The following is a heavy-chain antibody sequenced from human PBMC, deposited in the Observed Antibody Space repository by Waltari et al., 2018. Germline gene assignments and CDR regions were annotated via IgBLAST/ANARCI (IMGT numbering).Heavy chain of an antibody. CDR1: GYIFTNYH. CDR3: ARVVSSSSPSFHYYGLDV. CDR2: ISANNGNT. J-gene: IGHJ6*02. D-gene: IGHD6-6*01. Sequence: QVQLVQSGAEVKSPGASVKVSCKASGYIFTNYHVTWVRQAPGQGLEWMGWISANNGNTEYAQNFQGRVTMTTDTSTNTAYMELRSLRSDDTAVFYCARVVSSSSPSFHYYGLDVWGQGTTVTVSS. V-gene: IGHV1-18*04.